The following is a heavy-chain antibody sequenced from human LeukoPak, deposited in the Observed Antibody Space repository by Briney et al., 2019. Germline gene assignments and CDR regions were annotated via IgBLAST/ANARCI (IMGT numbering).Heavy chain of an antibody. J-gene: IGHJ6*02. CDR3: ARALPFDILTGYYLYGMDV. CDR1: GFTFSSYS. D-gene: IGHD3-9*01. Sequence: GGSLRLSCAASGFTFSSYSMNWVRQAPGKGLEWVSYISSSSSTIYYADSVKGRFTISRDNAKNSLYLQMNSLRAEDTAVYYCARALPFDILTGYYLYGMDVWGQGPTVTVSS. CDR2: ISSSSSTI. V-gene: IGHV3-48*01.